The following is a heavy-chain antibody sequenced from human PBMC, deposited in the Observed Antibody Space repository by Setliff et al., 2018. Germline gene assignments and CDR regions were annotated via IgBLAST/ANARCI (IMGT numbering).Heavy chain of an antibody. D-gene: IGHD1-26*01. V-gene: IGHV4-4*08. Sequence: SETLSLTCTVSGASISSYYWSWIRQPPGKGLEWIGYIYSSGRTNYNPSLKSRVTLSVDTSNNQFSLKVSSVTAADTAVYYCARATPNRYSGSYEYFYMDVWGKGTTVTVSS. CDR3: ARATPNRYSGSYEYFYMDV. CDR1: GASISSYY. J-gene: IGHJ6*03. CDR2: IYSSGRT.